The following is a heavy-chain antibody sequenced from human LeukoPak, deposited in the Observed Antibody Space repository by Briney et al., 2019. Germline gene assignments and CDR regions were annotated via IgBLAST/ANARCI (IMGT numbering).Heavy chain of an antibody. CDR1: GGTFTIYA. Sequence: GASVTVSFTASGGTFTIYAISWVRQAPGQGLEWMGRIIPILGIANYAQKFQGRVTITADKSTSTAYMELSSLRSGDTAVYYCARELDPDLGLFDYWGQGTLVTVSS. D-gene: IGHD7-27*01. CDR2: IIPILGIA. CDR3: ARELDPDLGLFDY. J-gene: IGHJ4*02. V-gene: IGHV1-69*04.